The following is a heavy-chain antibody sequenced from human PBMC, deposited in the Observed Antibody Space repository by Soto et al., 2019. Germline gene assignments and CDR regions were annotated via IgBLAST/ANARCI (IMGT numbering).Heavy chain of an antibody. D-gene: IGHD3-9*01. CDR3: ARGGEGVILTGYYNHNWFDP. V-gene: IGHV1-69*13. J-gene: IGHJ5*02. CDR2: IIPIFGTA. Sequence: ASVKVSFKASGGTFSSYAISWVRQAPGQGLEWMGGIIPIFGTANYAQKFQGRVTITADESTSTAYMELSSLRSEDTAVYYCARGGEGVILTGYYNHNWFDPWGQGTLVTVSS. CDR1: GGTFSSYA.